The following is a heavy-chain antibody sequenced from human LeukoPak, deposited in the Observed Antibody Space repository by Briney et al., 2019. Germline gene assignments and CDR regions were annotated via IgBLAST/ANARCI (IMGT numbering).Heavy chain of an antibody. Sequence: PGGSLRLSCAASAFTFNSYSMSWVRQAPGKGLEWLAYISGSSSDIYYADSVKGRFTISRDNAKNSLFLQMNGLRREDTALYYCATDPRLLIYWGHGTLVTVSS. D-gene: IGHD2-21*01. V-gene: IGHV3-21*05. CDR1: AFTFNSYS. CDR2: ISGSSSDI. CDR3: ATDPRLLIY. J-gene: IGHJ4*01.